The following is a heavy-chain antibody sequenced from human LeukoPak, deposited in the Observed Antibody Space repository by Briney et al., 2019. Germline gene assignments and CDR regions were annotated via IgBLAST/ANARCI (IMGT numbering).Heavy chain of an antibody. V-gene: IGHV1-3*01. CDR3: ASIDYGDY. D-gene: IGHD2-15*01. CDR2: INGGNGNT. CDR1: GYAFTSYA. J-gene: IGHJ4*02. Sequence: ASVKVSCKASGYAFTSYAMHWVRQAPGQRPEWMGWINGGNGNTKYLQNFQGRVTFTRDTSASTVYMELSSLRSEDTAVYFCASIDYGDYWGQGTLVTVSS.